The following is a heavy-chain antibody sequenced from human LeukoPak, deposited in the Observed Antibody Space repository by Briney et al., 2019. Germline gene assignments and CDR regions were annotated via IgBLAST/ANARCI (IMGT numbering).Heavy chain of an antibody. CDR3: ARDGVYCSSTSSLCGGSWFDP. D-gene: IGHD2-2*01. V-gene: IGHV1-69*05. CDR1: GGTFSSYA. Sequence: SVKVSCKASGGTFSSYAISWVRQAPGQGLEWMGGIIPIFGTANYAQKFQGRVTMTRDTSISTAYMELSRLRSDDTAVYYCARDGVYCSSTSSLCGGSWFDPWGQGTLVTVSS. CDR2: IIPIFGTA. J-gene: IGHJ5*02.